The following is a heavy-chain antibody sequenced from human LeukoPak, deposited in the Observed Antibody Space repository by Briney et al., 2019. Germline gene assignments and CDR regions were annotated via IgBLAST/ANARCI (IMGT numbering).Heavy chain of an antibody. CDR3: ARPSITIFGVDPGAFDI. CDR2: VIPIFGTA. D-gene: IGHD3-3*01. J-gene: IGHJ3*02. V-gene: IGHV1-69*05. Sequence: SVKVSCKASGGTFSSYAISWVRQAPGQGLEWMGRVIPIFGTANYAQKFQGRVTIITDESTSTAYMELSSLRSEGTAVYYCARPSITIFGVDPGAFDIWGQGTMVTVSS. CDR1: GGTFSSYA.